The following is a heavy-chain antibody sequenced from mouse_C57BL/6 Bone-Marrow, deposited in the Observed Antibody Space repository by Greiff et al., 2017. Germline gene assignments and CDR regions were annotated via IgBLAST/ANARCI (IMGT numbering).Heavy chain of an antibody. CDR1: GYTFTSYW. CDR3: ARVGYYLFAWFAY. J-gene: IGHJ3*01. Sequence: QVQLQQPGAELVKPGASVKLSCKASGYTFTSYWMHWVKQRPGQGLEWIGMIHPNSGSTNYNEKFKGKATLTVDKSSSTAYMQLSSLTSEDSAVYYCARVGYYLFAWFAYWGQGTLVTVSA. V-gene: IGHV1-64*01. CDR2: IHPNSGST. D-gene: IGHD2-3*01.